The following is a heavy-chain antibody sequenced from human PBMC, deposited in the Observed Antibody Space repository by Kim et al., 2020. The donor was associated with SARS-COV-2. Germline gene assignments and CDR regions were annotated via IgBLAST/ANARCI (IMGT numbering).Heavy chain of an antibody. J-gene: IGHJ4*02. V-gene: IGHV3-48*02. Sequence: DAVKGRFTISRDNAKNSLYLQSNSLRDEDTAVYYCARVRDYGDYFFYFDSWGPGTLVTVSS. CDR3: ARVRDYGDYFFYFDS. D-gene: IGHD4-17*01.